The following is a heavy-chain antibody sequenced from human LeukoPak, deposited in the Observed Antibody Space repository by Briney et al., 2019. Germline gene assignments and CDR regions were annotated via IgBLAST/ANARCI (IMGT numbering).Heavy chain of an antibody. V-gene: IGHV3-74*01. CDR2: INSDGSSA. D-gene: IGHD3-22*01. Sequence: GGSLRLSCAASGFTFSSYWMHWVRQVPGKGLVWVSRINSDGSSASYADSVKGRFTIPRDNAKNTLYLQMNSLTVEDTAVYYCARTKDYYDSSGCFDYWGQGTLVTVSS. CDR1: GFTFSSYW. J-gene: IGHJ4*02. CDR3: ARTKDYYDSSGCFDY.